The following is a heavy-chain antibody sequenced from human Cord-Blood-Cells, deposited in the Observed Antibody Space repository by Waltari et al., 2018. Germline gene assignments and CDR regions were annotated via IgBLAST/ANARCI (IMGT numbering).Heavy chain of an antibody. CDR3: ARSPGDFDY. V-gene: IGHV5-51*01. J-gene: IGHJ4*02. Sequence: EVQLVQSGAEVKKPGESLKISCKGSGYSFTSYWIGWVRQMPGKGLELVWRIYPRDSDTGDSPAFQGQVTISADKSISTAYLQWSSLKASDTAMYYCARSPGDFDYWGQGTLVTVSS. CDR2: IYPRDSDT. CDR1: GYSFTSYW. D-gene: IGHD4-17*01.